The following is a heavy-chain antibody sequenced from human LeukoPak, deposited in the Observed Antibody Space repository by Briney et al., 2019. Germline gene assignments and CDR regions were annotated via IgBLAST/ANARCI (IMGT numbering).Heavy chain of an antibody. CDR2: IYTSGST. J-gene: IGHJ4*02. V-gene: IGHV4-4*07. CDR1: GDSISNYY. CDR3: ARVSLVRGAPDYYFDY. D-gene: IGHD3-10*01. Sequence: PSETLSLTCTVSGDSISNYYWSWIRQPAGKGLEWIGRIYTSGSTNYNPSLKSRVTMSVDTSKNQFSLKLSSVTAADTAVYYCARVSLVRGAPDYYFDYWGQGTLVTVSS.